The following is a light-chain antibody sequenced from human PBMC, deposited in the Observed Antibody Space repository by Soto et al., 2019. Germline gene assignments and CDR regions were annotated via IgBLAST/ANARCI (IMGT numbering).Light chain of an antibody. J-gene: IGKJ5*01. Sequence: EIVLTQSPATLSLSPGERATLCFSASQSVSSYLAWYQQKPGQAPRLLIYDASNRATGVPARFSGSGSGTDFTLTISSLEPEDFALYYCQQRNNWPPITFGQGTRLEIK. V-gene: IGKV3-11*01. CDR3: QQRNNWPPIT. CDR2: DAS. CDR1: QSVSSY.